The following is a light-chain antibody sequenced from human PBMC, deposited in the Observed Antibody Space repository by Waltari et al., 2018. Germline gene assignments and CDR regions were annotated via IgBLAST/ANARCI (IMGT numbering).Light chain of an antibody. CDR2: DAS. J-gene: IGKJ1*01. V-gene: IGKV1-12*01. CDR1: QGIASR. Sequence: DIQMTQSPPSVSASVGDRVTLTCRASQGIASRLAWYQQKPGKAPKLLIYDASSLHSGVPSRFSGSGSGTDFTLTIRSLQPEDFATYYCQQVNSFPRTFGQGTKVEVK. CDR3: QQVNSFPRT.